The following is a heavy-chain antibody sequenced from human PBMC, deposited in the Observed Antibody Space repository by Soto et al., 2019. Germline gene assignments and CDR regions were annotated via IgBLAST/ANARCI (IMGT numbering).Heavy chain of an antibody. CDR1: GGSISSYY. D-gene: IGHD6-6*01. Sequence: SETLSLTCTVSGGSISSYYWSWIRQPAGKGLEWIGRIYTSGSTNYNPSLKSRVTMSVDTSKNQFSLKLSSVTAADTAVYDCARGVDRYSSSSARVFDYWGQGTMVTVSS. J-gene: IGHJ4*02. CDR3: ARGVDRYSSSSARVFDY. V-gene: IGHV4-4*07. CDR2: IYTSGST.